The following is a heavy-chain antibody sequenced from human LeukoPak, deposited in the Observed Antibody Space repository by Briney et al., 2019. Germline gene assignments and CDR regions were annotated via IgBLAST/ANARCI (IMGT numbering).Heavy chain of an antibody. CDR3: ARLITGHNWFDP. V-gene: IGHV4-39*01. CDR1: CGSISSSSYY. J-gene: IGHJ5*02. Sequence: SETLSLTCTVSCGSISSSSYYWGWIRQPPGKGLEWIGSIYYSGSTYYNPSLKSRVTISVDTSKNQFSLKLSSVTAADTAVYYCARLITGHNWFDPWGQGTLVTVSS. D-gene: IGHD3-16*01. CDR2: IYYSGST.